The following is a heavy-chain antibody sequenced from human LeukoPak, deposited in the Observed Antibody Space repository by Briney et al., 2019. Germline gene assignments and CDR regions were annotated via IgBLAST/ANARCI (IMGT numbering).Heavy chain of an antibody. J-gene: IGHJ3*02. CDR2: ISSSGSTI. D-gene: IGHD6-19*01. Sequence: GGSLRLSCAASGFTLSSYSMNWVRQAPGKGLEWVSYISSSGSTIYYADSVKGRFAISRDNAKNSLYLQMNSLRAEDTAVYYCARDGYSSGWPFRTSHDDALDIWGQGTMVTVSS. V-gene: IGHV3-48*04. CDR1: GFTLSSYS. CDR3: ARDGYSSGWPFRTSHDDALDI.